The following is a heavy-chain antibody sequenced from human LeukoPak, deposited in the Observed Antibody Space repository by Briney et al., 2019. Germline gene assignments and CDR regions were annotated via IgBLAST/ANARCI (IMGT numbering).Heavy chain of an antibody. CDR3: ARADPVEYSSSELFDY. CDR1: GFTFSSYW. D-gene: IGHD6-6*01. CDR2: INEDGSII. Sequence: GGSLRLSCAASGFTFSSYWMHWVRQAPGKGLEWVSRINEDGSIITYADSVKGRFTISRDNAKNTLYLQMNSLRAEDTAVYYCARADPVEYSSSELFDYWGQGTLVTVSS. V-gene: IGHV3-74*01. J-gene: IGHJ4*02.